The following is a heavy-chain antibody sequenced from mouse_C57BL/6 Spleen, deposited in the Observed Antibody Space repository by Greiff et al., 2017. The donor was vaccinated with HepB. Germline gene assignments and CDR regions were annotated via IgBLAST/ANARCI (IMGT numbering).Heavy chain of an antibody. CDR1: GYSITSGYY. D-gene: IGHD1-1*01. V-gene: IGHV3-6*01. J-gene: IGHJ1*03. CDR2: ISYDGSN. CDR3: ANCSPQYFDV. Sequence: DVQLQESGPGLVKPSQSLSLTCSVTGYSITSGYYWNWIRQFPGNKLEWMGYISYDGSNNYNPSLKNRISITRYTSKNQFFLKLKSVTTEDTATYYCANCSPQYFDVWGTGTTVTVSS.